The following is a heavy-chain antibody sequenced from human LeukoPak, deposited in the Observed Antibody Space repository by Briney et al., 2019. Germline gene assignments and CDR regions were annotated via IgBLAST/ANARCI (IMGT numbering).Heavy chain of an antibody. CDR3: AGGNTWPGLSY. CDR1: GFTVSSNY. Sequence: PGGSLRLSCAASGFTVSSNYMSWVRQAPGKGLEWVSVIYSGGSTYYADSVKGRFTISRDNSKNTLYLQMNTLRAEDTAVYFCAGGNTWPGLSYWGQGTLLTVSS. D-gene: IGHD6-25*01. J-gene: IGHJ4*02. V-gene: IGHV3-53*01. CDR2: IYSGGST.